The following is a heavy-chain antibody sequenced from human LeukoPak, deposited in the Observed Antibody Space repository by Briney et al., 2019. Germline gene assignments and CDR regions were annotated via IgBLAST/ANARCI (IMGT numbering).Heavy chain of an antibody. J-gene: IGHJ4*02. CDR2: IWYDGSNK. Sequence: SGRSLRLSCAASGFTFSSYGMHWVRQAPGKGLEWVAVIWYDGSNKYYADSVKGRFTISRDNSKNTLYLQMNSLRAEDTAVYYCAKAMSGYDTYYFDCWGQGTLVTVSS. D-gene: IGHD5-12*01. CDR1: GFTFSSYG. CDR3: AKAMSGYDTYYFDC. V-gene: IGHV3-33*06.